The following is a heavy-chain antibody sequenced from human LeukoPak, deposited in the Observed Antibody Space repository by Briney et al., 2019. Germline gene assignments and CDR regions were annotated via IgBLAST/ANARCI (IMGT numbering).Heavy chain of an antibody. D-gene: IGHD5-18*01. CDR1: GFTFSSYW. V-gene: IGHV3-74*01. CDR2: IDRDGSRI. CDR3: ANTLLRYSYAFDY. J-gene: IGHJ4*02. Sequence: GGSLRLSCAVSGFTFSSYWMHWVRQAPGKGLVWVSRIDRDGSRINYADSVKGRFTISRDNGKNTLFLQMNSLRAEDTAVYYCANTLLRYSYAFDYWGQGTLVTVSS.